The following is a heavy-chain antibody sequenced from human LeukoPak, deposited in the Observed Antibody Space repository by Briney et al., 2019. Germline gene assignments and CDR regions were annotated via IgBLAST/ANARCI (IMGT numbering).Heavy chain of an antibody. CDR3: ARAPTAHDYDFWSGYYIGPGWHPMDV. CDR2: INPSGGST. D-gene: IGHD3-3*01. J-gene: IGHJ6*04. CDR1: GYTFTSYY. Sequence: GASVKVSCKASGYTFTSYYMHWVRQAPGQGLEWMGIINPSGGSTSYAQKFQGRVTMTRDMSTSTVYMELSSLRSEDTAVYYCARAPTAHDYDFWSGYYIGPGWHPMDVWGKETTVTVSS. V-gene: IGHV1-46*01.